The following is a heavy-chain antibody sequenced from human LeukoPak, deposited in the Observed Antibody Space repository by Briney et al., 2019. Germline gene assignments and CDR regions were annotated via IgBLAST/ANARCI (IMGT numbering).Heavy chain of an antibody. D-gene: IGHD6-19*01. CDR1: GYTFTGYY. V-gene: IGHV1-2*06. CDR2: INPNSGGT. J-gene: IGHJ4*02. CDR3: ARVRLNSSGWYKGGTDY. Sequence: ASVKVSCKASGYTFTGYYMHWVRQAPGQGLEWMGRINPNSGGTNYAQKFQGRVTMTRDTSISTAYMELSRLRSDDTAVYYCARVRLNSSGWYKGGTDYWGQGTLVTVSS.